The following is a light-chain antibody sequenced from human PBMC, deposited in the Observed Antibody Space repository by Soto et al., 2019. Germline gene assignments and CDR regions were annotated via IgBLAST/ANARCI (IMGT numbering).Light chain of an antibody. V-gene: IGLV2-14*01. CDR3: ISYTSSSTWV. CDR2: EVS. Sequence: QAVVTQPASVSGSPGQSITISCTGTSSDVGGYNYVSWYQQHPGKAPKLMIYEVSNRPSGVSDRFSGSRSGNTASLTISGLQAEDESDYYCISYTSSSTWVFGGGPKLTVL. J-gene: IGLJ3*02. CDR1: SSDVGGYNY.